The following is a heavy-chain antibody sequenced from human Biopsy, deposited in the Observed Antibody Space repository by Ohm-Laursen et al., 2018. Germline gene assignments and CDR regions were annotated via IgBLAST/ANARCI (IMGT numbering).Heavy chain of an antibody. CDR2: ILSTGST. Sequence: GTLSLTCAVSGDSISGYYWNWIRQPPGKRLEWIGYILSTGSTDYNPSLQSRVSIPLDLSTDQFLLKVDSVTAADTAVYYCARVVGAATGFDSWGRGTPVIVSS. D-gene: IGHD1-26*01. CDR3: ARVVGAATGFDS. J-gene: IGHJ4*02. V-gene: IGHV4-59*01. CDR1: GDSISGYY.